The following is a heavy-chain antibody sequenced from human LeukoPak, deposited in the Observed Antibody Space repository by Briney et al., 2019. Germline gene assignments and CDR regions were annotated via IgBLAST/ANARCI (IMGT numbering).Heavy chain of an antibody. D-gene: IGHD2-2*01. CDR3: AKDLGYCSSTSCYWYYFYMDV. CDR1: GFTFSSYA. Sequence: GRSLRLSCAASGFTFSSYAMHWVRQAPGKGLEWVAVISYDGSNKYYADSVKGRFTISRDNSKNTVYLQMNSLRAEDTAVYYCAKDLGYCSSTSCYWYYFYMDVWGKGTTVTVSS. V-gene: IGHV3-30*04. J-gene: IGHJ6*03. CDR2: ISYDGSNK.